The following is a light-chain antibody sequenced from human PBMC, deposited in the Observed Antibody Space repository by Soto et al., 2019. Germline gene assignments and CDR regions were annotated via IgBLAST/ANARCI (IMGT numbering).Light chain of an antibody. V-gene: IGKV3-20*01. CDR3: QQYDSFIFT. CDR2: GAS. CDR1: QSVTSSY. Sequence: EIVLTQSQGTLSLSPGERATLSCRASQSVTSSYLAWYQQKPGQAPRLLIYGASRRATGIPDRFSGGGSGTDFTLTISRLEPEDFAVYYCQQYDSFIFTFGPGTKVDIK. J-gene: IGKJ3*01.